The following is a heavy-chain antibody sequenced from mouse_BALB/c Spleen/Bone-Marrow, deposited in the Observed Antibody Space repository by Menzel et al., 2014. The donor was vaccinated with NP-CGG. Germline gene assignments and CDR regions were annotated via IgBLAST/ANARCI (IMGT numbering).Heavy chain of an antibody. Sequence: VKLQESGAELARPGASVKMSCKASGYTFTSYTIQWVKQRPGQGLEWIGYINPSSGYTDYNQKFKDKTTLTADKSSNTAYMQLTSRTSEDSAVYSCAREARTGAWFTYWGQGTLVTVSA. CDR3: AREARTGAWFTY. V-gene: IGHV1-4*02. CDR2: INPSSGYT. CDR1: GYTFTSYT. J-gene: IGHJ3*01. D-gene: IGHD4-1*01.